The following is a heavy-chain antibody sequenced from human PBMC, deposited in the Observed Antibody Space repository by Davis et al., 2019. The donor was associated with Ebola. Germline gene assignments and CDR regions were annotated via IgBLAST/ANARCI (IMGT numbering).Heavy chain of an antibody. V-gene: IGHV4-59*02. Sequence: SETLSLTCSVSGGSVGSDYWRWIRQSPGKGLEWIAFISNGGRTIYKPSLRGRVTISIDTSKNQFSLEVRSVTAADTAFYYCVRGSDAYKTGYWGQGTLVTVSS. CDR2: ISNGGRT. CDR1: GGSVGSDY. D-gene: IGHD5-24*01. CDR3: VRGSDAYKTGY. J-gene: IGHJ4*02.